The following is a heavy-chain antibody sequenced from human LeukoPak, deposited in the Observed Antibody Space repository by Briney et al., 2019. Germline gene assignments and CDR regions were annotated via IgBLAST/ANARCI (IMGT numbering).Heavy chain of an antibody. CDR3: ARGSPLYDFWSGYVGDPQHNWFDP. CDR1: GGTFSSYA. CDR2: INPSGGST. Sequence: ASVKVSCKASGGTFSSYAISWVRQAPGQGLEWMGIINPSGGSTSYAQKFQGRVTMTRDMSTSTVYMELSSLRSEDTAVYYCARGSPLYDFWSGYVGDPQHNWFDPWGQGTLVTVSS. J-gene: IGHJ5*02. D-gene: IGHD3-3*01. V-gene: IGHV1-46*01.